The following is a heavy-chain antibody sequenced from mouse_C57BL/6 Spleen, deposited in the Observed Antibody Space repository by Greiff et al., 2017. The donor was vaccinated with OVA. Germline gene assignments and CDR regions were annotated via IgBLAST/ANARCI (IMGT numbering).Heavy chain of an antibody. Sequence: VQLQQPGAELVMPGASVKLSCKASGYTFTSYWMHWVKQRPGQGLEWIGEIDPSDSYTNYNQKFKGKSTLTLDKSSSTASMPLSRLPSAASSVYDCATGSSYCDYGGQGNTLTVAA. J-gene: IGHJ2*01. D-gene: IGHD1-1*01. CDR2: IDPSDSYT. V-gene: IGHV1-69*01. CDR3: ATGSSYCDY. CDR1: GYTFTSYW.